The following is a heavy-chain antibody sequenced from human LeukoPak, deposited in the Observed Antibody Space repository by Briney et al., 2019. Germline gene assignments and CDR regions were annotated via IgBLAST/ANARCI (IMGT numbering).Heavy chain of an antibody. Sequence: GRSLRLSCAASGFTFSNHIISWVRQAPGKGLEWVANMRQDGSDKYHVDFVKGRFTISRDNAKNSLYLQMNSLRAEDTAVYYCAREGNAFDIWGQGTMVTVSS. CDR2: MRQDGSDK. D-gene: IGHD3-10*01. V-gene: IGHV3-7*01. J-gene: IGHJ3*02. CDR1: GFTFSNHI. CDR3: AREGNAFDI.